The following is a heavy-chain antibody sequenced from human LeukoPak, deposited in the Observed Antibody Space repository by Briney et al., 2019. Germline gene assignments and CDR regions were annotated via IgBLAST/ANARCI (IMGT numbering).Heavy chain of an antibody. CDR1: GFTFSSYS. CDR2: ISSRSSYI. CDR3: ARARSGYEANWFDP. V-gene: IGHV3-21*01. Sequence: PGGSLRLSCAASGFTFSSYSMNWVRQAPGKGLEWVSSISSRSSYIYYADSVKGRFTISRDNAKNSLYLQMNSLRAEDTAVYYCARARSGYEANWFDPWGQGTLVTVSS. D-gene: IGHD5-12*01. J-gene: IGHJ5*02.